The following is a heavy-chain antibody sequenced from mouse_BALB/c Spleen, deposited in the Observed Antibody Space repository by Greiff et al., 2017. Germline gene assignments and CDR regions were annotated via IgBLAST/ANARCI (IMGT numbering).Heavy chain of an antibody. V-gene: IGHV1S127*01. Sequence: VQLQQPGAELVKPGASVKMSCKASGYTFTSYWTHWVKQRPGQGLEWIGTIDPSDSYTSYNQKFKGKATLTVDTSSSTAYMQLSSLTSEDSAVYYCTREDLITTPDYWGQGTTLTVSS. D-gene: IGHD1-1*01. CDR1: GYTFTSYW. J-gene: IGHJ2*01. CDR3: TREDLITTPDY. CDR2: IDPSDSYT.